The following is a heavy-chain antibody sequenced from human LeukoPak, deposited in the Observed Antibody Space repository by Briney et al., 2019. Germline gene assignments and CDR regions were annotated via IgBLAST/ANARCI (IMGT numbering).Heavy chain of an antibody. CDR3: ARDIVSGSGSLDY. V-gene: IGHV3-74*01. CDR2: VKSDGSNP. CDR1: RFSFSNYW. J-gene: IGHJ4*02. Sequence: GGSLRLSCAASRFSFSNYWIHWVRQAPGKVLVWVSRVKSDGSNPSYADSVKGRFTISRDNAENMLYLQMNTLGAEDTAVYYCARDIVSGSGSLDYWGQGTLVTVSS. D-gene: IGHD3-10*01.